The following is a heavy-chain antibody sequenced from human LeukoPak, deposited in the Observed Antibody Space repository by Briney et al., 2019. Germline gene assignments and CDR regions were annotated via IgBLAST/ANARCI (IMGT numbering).Heavy chain of an antibody. Sequence: GGSLRLSCAASGFTFSSYAMSWVRQAPGKGLEWVSAISGSGGSTYYADSVKGRFTISRDNSKNTLYLQMNSLRAEDTAVYYCAKGRDRTSSQGITIFGVVLPLFDYWGQGTLVTASS. D-gene: IGHD3-3*01. CDR2: ISGSGGST. J-gene: IGHJ4*02. V-gene: IGHV3-23*01. CDR3: AKGRDRTSSQGITIFGVVLPLFDY. CDR1: GFTFSSYA.